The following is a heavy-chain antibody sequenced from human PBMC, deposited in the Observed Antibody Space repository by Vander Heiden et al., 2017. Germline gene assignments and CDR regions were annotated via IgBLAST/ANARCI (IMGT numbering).Heavy chain of an antibody. D-gene: IGHD3-3*01. CDR2: TNHNGST. Sequence: QVQLQQWGAGLLKPSATLSLTCAVYGGSFSGYYWRWLRQPPGKGMGWIGETNHNGSTNYNPSLKSRVTISVDTSKNQFSLKLSSVTAADTAVYYCARDGVFGVVTPFDYWGQGTLGTVSS. V-gene: IGHV4-34*01. J-gene: IGHJ4*02. CDR1: GGSFSGYY. CDR3: ARDGVFGVVTPFDY.